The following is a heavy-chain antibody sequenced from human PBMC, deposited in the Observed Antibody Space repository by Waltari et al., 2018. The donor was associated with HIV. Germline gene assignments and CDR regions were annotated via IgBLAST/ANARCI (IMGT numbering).Heavy chain of an antibody. J-gene: IGHJ3*02. CDR2: IRYDGSNK. CDR3: AKVGLGGAYAFDI. D-gene: IGHD2-21*01. V-gene: IGHV3-30*02. CDR1: GFTFSSYG. Sequence: QVQLVESGGGVVQPGGSLRLSCAASGFTFSSYGMHWVRQAPGKGLEWVAFIRYDGSNKDYADSVKGRFTISRDNSKNTLYLQMNSLRAEDTAVYYCAKVGLGGAYAFDIWGQGTMVTVSS.